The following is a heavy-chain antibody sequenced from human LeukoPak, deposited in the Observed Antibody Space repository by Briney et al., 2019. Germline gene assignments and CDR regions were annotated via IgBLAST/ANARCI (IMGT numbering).Heavy chain of an antibody. J-gene: IGHJ3*02. CDR3: ARSVNYDFWSGYSSGAFDI. Sequence: PSETLSLTCTVSGGSISSYYWSWIRQPPGKGLEWIGYIYYSGSTNYNPSLKSRVTISEDTSKNQFSLKLSSVTAADTAVYYCARSVNYDFWSGYSSGAFDIWGQGTMVTVSS. D-gene: IGHD3-3*01. CDR1: GGSISSYY. V-gene: IGHV4-59*01. CDR2: IYYSGST.